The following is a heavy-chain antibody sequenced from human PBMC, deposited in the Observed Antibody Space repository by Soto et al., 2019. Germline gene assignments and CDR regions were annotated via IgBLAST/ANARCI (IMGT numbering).Heavy chain of an antibody. J-gene: IGHJ5*02. CDR3: ARDRSYDSIGYYYTNWFDP. D-gene: IGHD3-22*01. CDR1: GFTFSSYW. V-gene: IGHV3-7*01. CDR2: RKQDGSEK. Sequence: PGGSLRLSCAAAGFTFSSYWLSWVRQAPGKGLEWVANRKQDGSEKYYVDSVKGRFTISRDNAKNSLYLQMNSLRAEDTAVYYCARDRSYDSIGYYYTNWFDPWGQGT.